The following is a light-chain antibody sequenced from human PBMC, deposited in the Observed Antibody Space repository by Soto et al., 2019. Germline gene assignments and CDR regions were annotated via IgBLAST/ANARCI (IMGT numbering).Light chain of an antibody. CDR2: EGT. J-gene: IGLJ3*02. Sequence: QSVLTQPASVSGSPGQSITVSCTGTSSDVGAYNLASWYQQHPGKAPRLIIYEGTKRPSGISHRFSGSKSDNTASLTISGLRAEDEAHYHCCSYAGSRTFVFGGGTKLTVL. V-gene: IGLV2-23*01. CDR1: SSDVGAYNL. CDR3: CSYAGSRTFV.